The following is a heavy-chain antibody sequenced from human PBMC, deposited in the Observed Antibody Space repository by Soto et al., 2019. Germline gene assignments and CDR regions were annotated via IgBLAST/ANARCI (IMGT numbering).Heavy chain of an antibody. CDR1: GYTFTSYG. CDR3: ARPLQQLAPNFDY. CDR2: ISANNGNT. Sequence: ASVKVSCKASGYTFTSYGISLVREAPGQGLERMGWISANNGNTNYAQKLQGRVTMTTDTSTNTAYMELRSLRSDDTAVYYCARPLQQLAPNFDYWGQGTLVTVSS. V-gene: IGHV1-18*01. D-gene: IGHD6-13*01. J-gene: IGHJ4*02.